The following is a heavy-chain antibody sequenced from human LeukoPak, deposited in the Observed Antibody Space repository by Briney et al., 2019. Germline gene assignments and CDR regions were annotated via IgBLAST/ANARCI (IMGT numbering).Heavy chain of an antibody. Sequence: KSSETLSLTCTVSGGSISYYYWNWIRQPPGQGLEWIGYIYYNGSTNYNPSLKSRVTISVDTSKNQFSLRMSAVTAADTAVYYCARGLNWFDPWGQGTLLTVSS. CDR1: GGSISYYY. J-gene: IGHJ5*02. CDR3: ARGLNWFDP. CDR2: IYYNGST. V-gene: IGHV4-59*01.